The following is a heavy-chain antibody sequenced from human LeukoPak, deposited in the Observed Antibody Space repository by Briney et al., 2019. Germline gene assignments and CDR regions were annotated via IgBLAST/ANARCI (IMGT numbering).Heavy chain of an antibody. CDR2: IYYSGST. CDR3: AKYLGYGYYDILTGPFGPVFDY. D-gene: IGHD3-9*01. V-gene: IGHV4-59*01. J-gene: IGHJ4*02. Sequence: PSETLSLTCTVSGGSISSYYWSWIRQPPGKGLEWIGYIYYSGSTNYNPSLKSRVTISVDTSKNQFSLKLSSVTAADTAVYYCAKYLGYGYYDILTGPFGPVFDYWGQGTLVTVPS. CDR1: GGSISSYY.